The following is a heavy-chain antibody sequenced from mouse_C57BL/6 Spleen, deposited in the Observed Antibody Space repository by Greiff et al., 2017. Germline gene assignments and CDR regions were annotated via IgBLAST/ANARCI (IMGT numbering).Heavy chain of an antibody. CDR1: GYTFTSYW. J-gene: IGHJ3*01. D-gene: IGHD2-1*01. V-gene: IGHV1-52*01. CDR2: IDPSDSET. Sequence: QVQLQQPGAELVRPGSSVKLSCKASGYTFTSYWMHWVKQRPIQGLEWIGNIDPSDSETHYNQKFKDKATLTVDKSSSTAYMQLSSLTSEDSAVYYCARGGSTMAFAYWGQGTLVTVSA. CDR3: ARGGSTMAFAY.